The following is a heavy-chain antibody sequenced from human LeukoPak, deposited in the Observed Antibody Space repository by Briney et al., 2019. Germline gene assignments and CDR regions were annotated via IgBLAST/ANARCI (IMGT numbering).Heavy chain of an antibody. CDR2: ISSSSSYI. D-gene: IGHD2-2*01. CDR3: ARDSLLDIVVVPAAFDY. V-gene: IGHV3-21*01. CDR1: GFTFSSYS. J-gene: IGHJ4*02. Sequence: GGSLRLSCAASGFTFSSYSMNWVRQAPGKALEGVSSISSSSSYIYYADSVKGRFTISRDNAKNSLYLQMDSLRAEDTAVYYCARDSLLDIVVVPAAFDYWGQGTLVTVSS.